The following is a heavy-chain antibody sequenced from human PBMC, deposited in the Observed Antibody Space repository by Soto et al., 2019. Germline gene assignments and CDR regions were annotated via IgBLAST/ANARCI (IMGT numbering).Heavy chain of an antibody. CDR3: AKVSSPPDYYYYGMDV. CDR1: GFTFSSYG. V-gene: IGHV3-30*18. J-gene: IGHJ6*02. CDR2: ISYDGSNK. Sequence: GGSLRLSCAASGFTFSSYGMHWVRQAPGKGLERVAVISYDGSNKYYADSVKGRFTISRDNSKNTLYLQMNSLRAEDTAVYYCAKVSSPPDYYYYGMDVWGQGTTVTVSS.